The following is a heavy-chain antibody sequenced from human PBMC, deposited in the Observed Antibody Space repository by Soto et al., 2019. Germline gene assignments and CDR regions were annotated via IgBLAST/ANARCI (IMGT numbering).Heavy chain of an antibody. CDR3: AREYTYGSNFFDC. Sequence: QVQLQESGPGLVKPSQTLSLTCTVSGGSISSAAYYWSWIRQHPEKGLEWIGYISNSGSTYYNPSTMSRVIISVDTSKNQFSLSLTSVTAADTAVYYCAREYTYGSNFFDCWGQGALVTVSS. V-gene: IGHV4-31*03. CDR1: GGSISSAAYY. J-gene: IGHJ4*02. CDR2: ISNSGST. D-gene: IGHD2-2*02.